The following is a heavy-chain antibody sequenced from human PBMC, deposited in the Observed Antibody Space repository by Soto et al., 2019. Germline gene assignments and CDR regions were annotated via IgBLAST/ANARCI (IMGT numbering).Heavy chain of an antibody. D-gene: IGHD3-10*01. J-gene: IGHJ6*02. CDR2: ISGSGGST. V-gene: IGHV3-23*01. Sequence: EVQLLESGGGLVQPGGSLRLSCAASGFTFSSYAMSWVRQAPGKGLEWVSAISGSGGSTYYADSVKGRFTISRDNSNNTLYLQMNSLRAEDTAVYYCAKGQKLLWFGELLSRPFYYYGMDVWGLGTTVTVSS. CDR1: GFTFSSYA. CDR3: AKGQKLLWFGELLSRPFYYYGMDV.